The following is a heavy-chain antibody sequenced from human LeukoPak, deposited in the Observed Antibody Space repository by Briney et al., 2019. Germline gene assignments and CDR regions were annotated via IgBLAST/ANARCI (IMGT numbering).Heavy chain of an antibody. CDR1: GYTFSDSY. V-gene: IGHV1-2*02. CDR3: AREGSFQVLGSFGS. CDR2: INPDNGIT. J-gene: IGHJ5*02. D-gene: IGHD4/OR15-4a*01. Sequence: ASVKVSCKTSGYTFSDSYMHWVRQAPGQGLQYMGWINPDNGITNYGQDFQGRVTMTSDTSTRTAYMELNRLTSDDTAMYYCAREGSFQVLGSFGSWGQGTLVTVSS.